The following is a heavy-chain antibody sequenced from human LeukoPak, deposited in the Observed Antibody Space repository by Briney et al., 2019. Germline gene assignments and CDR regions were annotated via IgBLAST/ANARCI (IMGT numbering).Heavy chain of an antibody. Sequence: GGSLRLSCAASGFTLSYYAMNWVRQAPGKGLEWVSGISGSDGSGGRTYYADSVKGRFIISRHNSKNTLYLQMNSLRAEDTAVYYCAKDRYYGSGSDLDYWGQGTLVTVSS. CDR1: GFTLSYYA. CDR3: AKDRYYGSGSDLDY. D-gene: IGHD3-10*01. J-gene: IGHJ4*02. V-gene: IGHV3-23*01. CDR2: ISGSDGSGGRT.